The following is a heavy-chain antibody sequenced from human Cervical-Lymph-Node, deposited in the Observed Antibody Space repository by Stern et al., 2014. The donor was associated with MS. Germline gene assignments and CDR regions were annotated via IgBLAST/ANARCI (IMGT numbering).Heavy chain of an antibody. V-gene: IGHV1-8*01. Sequence: VQLVESGAEVKKPGASVKVSCKASGYTFTNYNIDWVRQAPGQGLEWMGWMNPNRGNKGYAQRFQGRVTMPRDTSTSTAYMELSSLKAEDTAVYYCARVRFYGSGIYYALGDGMDVWGQGTTVTVSS. CDR3: ARVRFYGSGIYYALGDGMDV. CDR2: MNPNRGNK. D-gene: IGHD3-10*01. CDR1: GYTFTNYN. J-gene: IGHJ6*02.